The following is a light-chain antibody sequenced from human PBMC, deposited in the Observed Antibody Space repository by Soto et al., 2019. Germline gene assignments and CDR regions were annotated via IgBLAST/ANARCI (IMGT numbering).Light chain of an antibody. CDR1: SSNIGSNY. V-gene: IGLV1-47*01. Sequence: QLVLTKPPSASGTPGQRVTISCSGSSSNIGSNYVYWYQQLPGTAPKLLIYRNNQRPSGVPDRFSGSKSGTSASLAISGLRSEDEADYYCAAWDDSLSVLFGGGTKVTVL. CDR2: RNN. CDR3: AAWDDSLSVL. J-gene: IGLJ2*01.